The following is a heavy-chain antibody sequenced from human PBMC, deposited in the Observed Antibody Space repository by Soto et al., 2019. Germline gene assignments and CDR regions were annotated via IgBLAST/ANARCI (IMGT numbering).Heavy chain of an antibody. V-gene: IGHV4-61*01. CDR1: GGSVSNGSYY. J-gene: IGHJ4*02. CDR3: ARDLRTMSYYDY. Sequence: PSETLSLTCTFSGGSVSNGSYYLSWIRQPPGKGLEWIGYIYYSGSTNYNPSLKSRVTISVDTSKNQFSLKLSSVTAADTAVYYCARDLRTMSYYDYWGQGTLVTVSS. D-gene: IGHD3-22*01. CDR2: IYYSGST.